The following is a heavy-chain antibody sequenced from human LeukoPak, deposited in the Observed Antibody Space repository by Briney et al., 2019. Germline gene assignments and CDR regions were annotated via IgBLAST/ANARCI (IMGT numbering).Heavy chain of an antibody. Sequence: ASVKVSCKASGYTFTGYYMHWARHAPGQGLEWMGWINPNSGGTNYAQKFQGRVTMTRDTSISTAYMELSRLRSDDTAVYYCARVNGGNGDYYYGMDVWGQGTTVTVSS. CDR2: INPNSGGT. V-gene: IGHV1-2*02. J-gene: IGHJ6*02. CDR3: ARVNGGNGDYYYGMDV. CDR1: GYTFTGYY. D-gene: IGHD4-23*01.